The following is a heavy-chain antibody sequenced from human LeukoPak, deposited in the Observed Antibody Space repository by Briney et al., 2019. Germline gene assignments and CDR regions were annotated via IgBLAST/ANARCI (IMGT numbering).Heavy chain of an antibody. Sequence: GASVKVSCKASGYIFTTYFMHWVRQAPGQGLEWMGIINPIDGRSTYAQKFQGRVTMTSDTSTSTIYMDLSSLGSDDTAVYYCARGLEKIMFYELWSGYNWFDSWGQGTLVIVSS. CDR1: GYIFTTYF. CDR2: INPIDGRS. CDR3: ARGLEKIMFYELWSGYNWFDS. D-gene: IGHD3-3*01. J-gene: IGHJ5*01. V-gene: IGHV1-46*01.